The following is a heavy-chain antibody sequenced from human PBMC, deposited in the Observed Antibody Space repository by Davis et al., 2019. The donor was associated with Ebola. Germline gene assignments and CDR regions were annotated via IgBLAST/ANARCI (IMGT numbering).Heavy chain of an antibody. CDR1: GGSAFSGSHY. V-gene: IGHV4-61*01. J-gene: IGHJ4*02. CDR2: LYYSGST. CDR3: ARGRGGSPPFDY. Sequence: PGGSLRLSCNVSGGSAFSGSHYWSWIRRPPGKALEWIVWLYYSGSTNYNPSVERRLTISVDMSKNQFSLKLSAVTAADTAIYYCARGRGGSPPFDYWGQGTLVTVSS. D-gene: IGHD3-16*01.